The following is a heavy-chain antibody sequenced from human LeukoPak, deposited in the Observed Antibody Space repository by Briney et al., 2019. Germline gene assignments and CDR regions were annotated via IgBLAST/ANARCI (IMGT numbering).Heavy chain of an antibody. D-gene: IGHD3-22*01. CDR2: IYYSGST. V-gene: IGHV4-59*01. CDR3: ARMRYYYDSSGSPAFDY. CDR1: GGSISSYF. Sequence: SETLSLTCTVSGGSISSYFWSWIRQPPGKGLEWIGYIYYSGSTNYNPSLKSRVTISVDTSKNQFSLKLSSVTAADTAVYYCARMRYYYDSSGSPAFDYWGQGTLVTVSS. J-gene: IGHJ4*02.